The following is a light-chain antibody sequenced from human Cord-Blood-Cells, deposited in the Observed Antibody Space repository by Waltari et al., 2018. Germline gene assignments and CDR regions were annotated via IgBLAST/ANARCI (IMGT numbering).Light chain of an antibody. J-gene: IGLJ2*01. V-gene: IGLV3-1*01. Sequence: SYELTQPPSVSVSPGQTASITCSGDKLGDKYACWYQQKPGQSPVLVIYQDSKRPSGIPGRFSGSNSGNTATLAISGTQAMDEADYYCQAWDSSPYVVFGGGTKLTVL. CDR1: KLGDKY. CDR3: QAWDSSPYVV. CDR2: QDS.